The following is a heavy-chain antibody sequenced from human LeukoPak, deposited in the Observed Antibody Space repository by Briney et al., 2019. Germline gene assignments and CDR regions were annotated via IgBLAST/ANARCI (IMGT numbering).Heavy chain of an antibody. V-gene: IGHV1-2*06. CDR2: INPNSGGT. CDR3: ARESHGSGSYYNELDY. CDR1: GYTFTGYY. J-gene: IGHJ4*02. D-gene: IGHD3-10*01. Sequence: ASVKVSCKASGYTFTGYYMHWVRQAPGQGLEWMERINPNSGGTNYAQKFQGRVTMTRDTSISTAYMELSRLRSDDTAVYYCARESHGSGSYYNELDYWGQGTLVTVSS.